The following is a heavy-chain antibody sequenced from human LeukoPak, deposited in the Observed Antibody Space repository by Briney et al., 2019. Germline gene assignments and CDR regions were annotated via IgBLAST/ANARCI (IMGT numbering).Heavy chain of an antibody. D-gene: IGHD3-10*01. CDR1: GVSISSYY. Sequence: TSETLSLTCTVSGVSISSYYWSWIRQPAGKGLEWIGRIYTSGSTNYNPSLKSRVTMSVATSKNQFSLKLSSVTAADTAVYYCARGGYYYGSGSHGLPDYWGQGTLVTVSA. V-gene: IGHV4-4*07. CDR3: ARGGYYYGSGSHGLPDY. CDR2: IYTSGST. J-gene: IGHJ4*02.